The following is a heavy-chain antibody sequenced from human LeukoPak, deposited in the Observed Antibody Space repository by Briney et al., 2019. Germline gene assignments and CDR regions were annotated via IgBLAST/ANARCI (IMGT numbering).Heavy chain of an antibody. V-gene: IGHV4-59*01. D-gene: IGHD3-9*01. CDR3: ARWRYLDV. CDR2: IDYSGRA. Sequence: SETLSLTCTVSGGSITTFYWSWVRQPPGKGLEYIGHIDYSGRAKYDPSLKSRVTISVDTSKNQFSLKLSSVTAADTAIYYCARWRYLDVWGQGTTVTVSS. CDR1: GGSITTFY. J-gene: IGHJ6*02.